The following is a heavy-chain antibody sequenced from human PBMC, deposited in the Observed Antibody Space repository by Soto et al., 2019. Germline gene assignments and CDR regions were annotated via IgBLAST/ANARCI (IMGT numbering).Heavy chain of an antibody. CDR2: INAGNGNT. CDR1: GYTFTSYA. V-gene: IGHV1-3*01. CDR3: ARGNPPRPLDY. J-gene: IGHJ4*02. Sequence: QVQLVQSGAEVKKPGASVKVSCKASGYTFTSYAMHWVRQAPGKRLEWMGWINAGNGNTKYSQKFQGRVTITRDTSASTAYVELSSLRSEDTDVYYCARGNPPRPLDYWGQGTLVTVSS.